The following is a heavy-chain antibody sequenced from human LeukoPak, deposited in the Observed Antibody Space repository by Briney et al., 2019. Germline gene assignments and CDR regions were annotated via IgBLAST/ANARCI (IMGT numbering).Heavy chain of an antibody. D-gene: IGHD1-26*01. CDR3: AKSTSGSYVFASDY. J-gene: IGHJ4*02. CDR1: GFTFSSYG. Sequence: GGSLRLSCAASGFTFSSYGMHWVRQAPGKGLEWVAVISYDGSNKYYADSVKGRFTISRDNSKNTLYLQMNSLRAEDTAVYYCAKSTSGSYVFASDYWGQGTLVTVSS. CDR2: ISYDGSNK. V-gene: IGHV3-30*18.